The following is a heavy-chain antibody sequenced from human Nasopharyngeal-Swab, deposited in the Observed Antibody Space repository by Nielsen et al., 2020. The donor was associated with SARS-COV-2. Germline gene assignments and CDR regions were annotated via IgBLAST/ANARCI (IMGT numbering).Heavy chain of an antibody. Sequence: GGSLKPSCEASGPSFSRYAMNWVRQPQGKGLEWVSGISASGGSTDQADSVKGRFTISRDNSKNTLYLQMNSLRAEDTAVYYCARSNSGSYYGAFDIWGQGTMVTVSS. V-gene: IGHV3-23*01. D-gene: IGHD1-26*01. CDR1: GPSFSRYA. J-gene: IGHJ3*02. CDR2: ISASGGST. CDR3: ARSNSGSYYGAFDI.